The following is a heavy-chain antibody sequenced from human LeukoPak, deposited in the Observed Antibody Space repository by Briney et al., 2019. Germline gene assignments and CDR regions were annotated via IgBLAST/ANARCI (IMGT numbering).Heavy chain of an antibody. CDR2: IHYRGST. V-gene: IGHV4-61*05. CDR1: GGSISSSSHY. J-gene: IGHJ4*02. Sequence: PSATLSLTCTVSGGSISSSSHYWGWIRQPPGKGLEWIGYIHYRGSTNYNPSLKSRVTISVDTSKNQFSLKLSSLTAADTAVYYCARSVLGYSYGLHIDYWGQGTLVTVSS. D-gene: IGHD5-18*01. CDR3: ARSVLGYSYGLHIDY.